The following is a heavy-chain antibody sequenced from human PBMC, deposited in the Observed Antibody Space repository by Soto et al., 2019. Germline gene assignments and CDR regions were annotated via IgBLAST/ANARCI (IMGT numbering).Heavy chain of an antibody. D-gene: IGHD1-26*01. V-gene: IGHV1-69*13. CDR1: GGTFSSYA. Sequence: GASVKVSCKASGGTFSSYAISWVRQAPGQGLEWMGGIIPIFGTANYAQKFQGRVTITADESTSTAYMELSSLRSEDTAVYYCASCFIVGAIGYYGMDVWGQGTTVTVSS. CDR3: ASCFIVGAIGYYGMDV. J-gene: IGHJ6*02. CDR2: IIPIFGTA.